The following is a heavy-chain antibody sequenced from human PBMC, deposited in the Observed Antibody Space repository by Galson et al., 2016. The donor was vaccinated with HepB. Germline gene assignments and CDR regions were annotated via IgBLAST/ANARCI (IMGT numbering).Heavy chain of an antibody. J-gene: IGHJ4*02. D-gene: IGHD3-16*01. V-gene: IGHV3-7*03. Sequence: SLRLSCAASGFSFSNSWMSWVRQAPGKGLEWVANIKEDGSKEYYVDSVKGRFTVSRDNAKNSLYLQMNNLRAEDTAMYYCARDRTDHGSGTYGHDSWGQGTLVTVSS. CDR2: IKEDGSKE. CDR3: ARDRTDHGSGTYGHDS. CDR1: GFSFSNSW.